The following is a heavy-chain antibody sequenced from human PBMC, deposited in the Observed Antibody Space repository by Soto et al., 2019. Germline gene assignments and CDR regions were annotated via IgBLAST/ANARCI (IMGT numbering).Heavy chain of an antibody. V-gene: IGHV3-11*06. CDR1: GFTFSDYY. D-gene: IGHD6-13*01. CDR3: ARIRSSSWYGYFDY. Sequence: GGSLRLSCAASGFTFSDYYMSWIRQAPGKGLEYISYISSSSGSTNYADSVKGRFTISRDNAKNSLYLQMNSLRAEDTAVYYCARIRSSSWYGYFDYWGQGTQVTVSS. CDR2: ISSSSGST. J-gene: IGHJ4*02.